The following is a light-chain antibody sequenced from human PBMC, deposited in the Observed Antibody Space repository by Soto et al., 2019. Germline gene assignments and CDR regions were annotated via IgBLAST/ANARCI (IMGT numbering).Light chain of an antibody. CDR3: QQYNNWLT. J-gene: IGKJ1*01. CDR1: QSVSSN. Sequence: EIVMTQSPAALSVSPGERATLSCRASQSVSSNLAWYQQKPGQAPRLLIYGASARATGIPARFSGSGSGTEFTLTISSLQSEDFAVYYCQQYNNWLTSGQGTKV. V-gene: IGKV3-15*01. CDR2: GAS.